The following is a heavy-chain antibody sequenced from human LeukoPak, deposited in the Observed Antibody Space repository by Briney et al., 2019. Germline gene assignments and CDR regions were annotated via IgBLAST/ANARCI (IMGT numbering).Heavy chain of an antibody. CDR3: AKDPYDILTGYYRPPFDY. D-gene: IGHD3-9*01. Sequence: GGSLRLSCAASGFTFSSYGMSWVRQAPGKGLEWVSAISGSGGSTYYADSVKGRFTISRDNSKNTLYLQMNSLRAEDTAVYYCAKDPYDILTGYYRPPFDYWGQGTLATVSS. J-gene: IGHJ4*02. CDR1: GFTFSSYG. CDR2: ISGSGGST. V-gene: IGHV3-23*01.